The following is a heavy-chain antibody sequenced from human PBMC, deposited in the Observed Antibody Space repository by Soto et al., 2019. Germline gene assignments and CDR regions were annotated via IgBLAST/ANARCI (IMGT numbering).Heavy chain of an antibody. CDR3: ARGDYSHNWFDP. J-gene: IGHJ5*02. CDR2: IFYSGST. Sequence: SETLSLTCTVSGGSISSSSYYWGWIRQPPGKGLEWIGSIFYSGSTNYNPSLKSRVTISVDTSKNQFSLKLSSVTAADTAVYYCARGDYSHNWFDPWGQGTLVTVSS. CDR1: GGSISSSSYY. V-gene: IGHV4-39*07. D-gene: IGHD4-4*01.